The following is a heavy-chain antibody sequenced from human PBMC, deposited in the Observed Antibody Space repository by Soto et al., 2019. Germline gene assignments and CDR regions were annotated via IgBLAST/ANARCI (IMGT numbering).Heavy chain of an antibody. CDR2: ISGSGGST. CDR1: GFTFSSYA. Sequence: GGSLRLSCAASGFTFSSYAMSWVRQAPGKGLEWVSAISGSGGSTYYTDSVKGRFTISRDNSKNTLYLQMNSLRAEDTAVYYCAKDNDGTVTPPNFDYWGQGTLVTVSS. V-gene: IGHV3-23*01. D-gene: IGHD4-17*01. CDR3: AKDNDGTVTPPNFDY. J-gene: IGHJ4*02.